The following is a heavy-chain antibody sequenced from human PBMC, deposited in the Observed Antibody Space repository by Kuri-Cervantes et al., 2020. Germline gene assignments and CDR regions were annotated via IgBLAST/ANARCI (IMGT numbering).Heavy chain of an antibody. D-gene: IGHD3-10*01. V-gene: IGHV1-18*04. CDR3: ASSLIGGWGAFDI. CDR2: ISAYNGNT. Sequence: ASVKVTCKASGYTITGYNMHWVGQAPEQGLEWMGWISAYNGNTNYAQKLQGRVTMTTDTSTSTAYMELRSLRSDDTAVYYCASSLIGGWGAFDIWGQGTMVTVSS. CDR1: GYTITGYN. J-gene: IGHJ3*02.